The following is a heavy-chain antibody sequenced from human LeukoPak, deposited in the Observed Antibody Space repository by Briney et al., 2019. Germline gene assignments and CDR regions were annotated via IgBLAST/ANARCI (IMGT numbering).Heavy chain of an antibody. J-gene: IGHJ6*02. CDR3: AKDSSSSPYYGMDV. D-gene: IGHD6-6*01. CDR1: GFTFDDYA. CDR2: INWNSDRI. V-gene: IGHV3-9*01. Sequence: GGSLRLSCAASGFTFDDYAMHWVRQAPGKGLEWFSVINWNSDRIGYADSVKGRFTISRDNAKNSLYLQMNSLRAEDTALYYCAKDSSSSPYYGMDVWGQGTTVTVSS.